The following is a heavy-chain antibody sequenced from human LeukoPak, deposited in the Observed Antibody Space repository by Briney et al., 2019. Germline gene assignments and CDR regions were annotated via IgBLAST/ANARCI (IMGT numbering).Heavy chain of an antibody. CDR3: AKVYSSSWYSRGPPDAFDI. J-gene: IGHJ3*02. CDR1: GFTFSSYG. Sequence: PGGSLRLSCAASGFTFSSYGMHWVRQAPGKGLEWVAFIRYDGSNKYYADSVKGRFTISRDNSKNTLYLQMNSLRAEDTAVYYCAKVYSSSWYSRGPPDAFDIWGQGTMVTVSS. D-gene: IGHD6-13*01. CDR2: IRYDGSNK. V-gene: IGHV3-30*02.